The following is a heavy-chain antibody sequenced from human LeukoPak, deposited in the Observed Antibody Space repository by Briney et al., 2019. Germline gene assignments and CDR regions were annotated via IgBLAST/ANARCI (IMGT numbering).Heavy chain of an antibody. Sequence: PSETLSLTCSISGHSITTNSYWGGWIRQSPGKGLEWIGSIYSSGNSYYNPSLKTRATISPDTSKNQYSLRLTSVTAADTAIYYCARRGIWDLQIGNWFDPWGQGILVIVSS. J-gene: IGHJ5*02. V-gene: IGHV4-39*01. CDR3: ARRGIWDLQIGNWFDP. CDR2: IYSSGNS. D-gene: IGHD3-16*01. CDR1: GHSITTNSYW.